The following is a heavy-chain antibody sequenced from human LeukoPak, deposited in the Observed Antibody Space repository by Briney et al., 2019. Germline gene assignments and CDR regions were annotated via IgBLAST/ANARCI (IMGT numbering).Heavy chain of an antibody. CDR3: ARRGYCSSTSCRNWFDP. CDR2: IYTRGST. Sequence: SETLSLTCTVSGGSISSYYWSWIRQPPGKGLEWIGYIYTRGSTNYNPSLKSRVTISVDTSKNQFSLKLSSVTAADTAVYYCARRGYCSSTSCRNWFDPWGQGTLVTVSS. J-gene: IGHJ5*02. D-gene: IGHD2-2*01. CDR1: GGSISSYY. V-gene: IGHV4-4*09.